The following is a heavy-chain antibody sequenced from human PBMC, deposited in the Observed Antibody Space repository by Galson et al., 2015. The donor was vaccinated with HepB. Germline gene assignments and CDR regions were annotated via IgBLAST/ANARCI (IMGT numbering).Heavy chain of an antibody. V-gene: IGHV3-33*08. Sequence: SLRLSCAASGFTFSSYGMHWVRQAPGKGLEWVAVIWYDGSNKYYADSVKGRFTISRDNSKNTLYLQMNSLRAEDTAVYYCARDRGGALWFGELTSLNDYWGQGTLVTVSS. J-gene: IGHJ4*02. CDR1: GFTFSSYG. CDR3: ARDRGGALWFGELTSLNDY. CDR2: IWYDGSNK. D-gene: IGHD3-10*01.